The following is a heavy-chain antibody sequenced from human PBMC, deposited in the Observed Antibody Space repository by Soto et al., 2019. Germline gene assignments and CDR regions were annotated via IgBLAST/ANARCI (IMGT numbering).Heavy chain of an antibody. CDR1: GFTFSSYA. Sequence: VQLVESGGGVVQPGRSLRLSCAASGFTFSSYAMHWVRQAPGKGQEWVAVISYDGSDKYYADSVNGRFTISRDNSKNTLNLQMNSLRADDTAVYYCAKALGELSPESYDYWGQGTLITVSS. CDR2: ISYDGSDK. D-gene: IGHD3-16*02. CDR3: AKALGELSPESYDY. J-gene: IGHJ4*02. V-gene: IGHV3-30*18.